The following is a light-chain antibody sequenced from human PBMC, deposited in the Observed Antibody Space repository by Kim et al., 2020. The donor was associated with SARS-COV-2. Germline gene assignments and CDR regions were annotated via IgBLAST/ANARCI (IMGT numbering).Light chain of an antibody. V-gene: IGLV3-1*01. CDR3: QAWDSSTVL. CDR2: QDD. Sequence: SYELTQPPSVSVSPGQTASITCSGDKLGDEYTFWYQQKPGQSPLLVIYQDDKRPSGIPERFSGSNSGNTATLSISGTQAIDEADYFCQAWDSSTVLFGGGTQLTVL. CDR1: KLGDEY. J-gene: IGLJ3*02.